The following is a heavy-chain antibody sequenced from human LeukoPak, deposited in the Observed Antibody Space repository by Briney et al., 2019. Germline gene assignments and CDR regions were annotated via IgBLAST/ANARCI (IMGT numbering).Heavy chain of an antibody. Sequence: SETLSLTCAVYGGSFSGYYWSWIRQPPGKGLEWIGEINHSGSTNYNPSLKSRATISVDTSKNQFSLKLSSVTAADTAGYYCARGFNALRYFDWPSRWFDPWGQGTLVTVSS. CDR2: INHSGST. D-gene: IGHD3-9*01. CDR1: GGSFSGYY. CDR3: ARGFNALRYFDWPSRWFDP. V-gene: IGHV4-34*01. J-gene: IGHJ5*02.